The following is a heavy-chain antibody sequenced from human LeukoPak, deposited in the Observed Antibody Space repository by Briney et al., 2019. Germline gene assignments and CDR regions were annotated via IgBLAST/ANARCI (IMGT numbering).Heavy chain of an antibody. Sequence: GASVKVSCKASGYTFTGYYMHWVRQAPGQGLEWMGWINPNSGGTNYAQKFQGRVTMTRDTYISTAYMELSRLRSDDTAVYYCAMPGDSGNYYDAFDIWGQGTKVIVSS. CDR1: GYTFTGYY. D-gene: IGHD1-26*01. CDR3: AMPGDSGNYYDAFDI. CDR2: INPNSGGT. J-gene: IGHJ3*02. V-gene: IGHV1-2*02.